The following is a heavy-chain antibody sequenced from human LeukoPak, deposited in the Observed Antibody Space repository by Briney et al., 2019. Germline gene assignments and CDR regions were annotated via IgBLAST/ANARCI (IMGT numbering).Heavy chain of an antibody. J-gene: IGHJ4*02. CDR1: GFTFSSYG. V-gene: IGHV3-30*02. D-gene: IGHD4-23*01. CDR3: AKDGVETYGGVSFFDY. CDR2: IRSDGSNK. Sequence: GGSLRLSCEASGFTFSSYGMHWVRQAPGKGLEWVAFIRSDGSNKYADSVKGRFTISRDNSKNTLFLEMNSLRAEDTAVYYCAKDGVETYGGVSFFDYWGQGSLVTVSS.